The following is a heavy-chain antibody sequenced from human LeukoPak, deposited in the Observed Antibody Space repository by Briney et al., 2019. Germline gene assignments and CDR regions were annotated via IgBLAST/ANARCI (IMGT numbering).Heavy chain of an antibody. CDR3: ARHYYGSGSYYYYYYYMDV. D-gene: IGHD3-10*01. V-gene: IGHV4-4*02. J-gene: IGHJ6*03. CDR1: GGSISNCNW. Sequence: KPSGTLSLTCAVSGGSISNCNWWSWVRQPPGKGLEWIGEIHHSGSTNYNPSLKSRVTISVDTSKNQFSLKLSSVTAADTAVYYCARHYYGSGSYYYYYYYMDVWGKGTTVTISS. CDR2: IHHSGST.